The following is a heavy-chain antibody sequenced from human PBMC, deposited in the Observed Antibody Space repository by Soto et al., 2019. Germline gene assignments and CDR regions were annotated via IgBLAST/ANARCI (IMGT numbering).Heavy chain of an antibody. V-gene: IGHV1-69*13. CDR3: ARDQVDSSGWYNWVFDY. J-gene: IGHJ4*02. CDR2: IIPIFGTA. D-gene: IGHD6-19*01. CDR1: GGTFSSYA. Sequence: GASVKVSCKASGGTFSSYAISWVRQAPGQGLEWMGGIIPIFGTANYAQKFQGRVTITADESTSTAYMELSSLRSEDTAVYYCARDQVDSSGWYNWVFDYWGQGTLVTVSS.